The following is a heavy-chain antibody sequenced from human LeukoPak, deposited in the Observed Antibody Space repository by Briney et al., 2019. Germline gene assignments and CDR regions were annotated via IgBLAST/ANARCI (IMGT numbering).Heavy chain of an antibody. V-gene: IGHV3-74*01. CDR3: VRDWDHFDFDS. D-gene: IGHD3-9*01. J-gene: IGHJ5*01. CDR2: IKGDGSHT. CDR1: GFTFSNYW. Sequence: GGSLTLSCAASGFTFSNYWMHWVRQAPGKGLVWVSRIKGDGSHTIYADPVKGRFTISRDNAKNTLYLQMKSLRAEDTAVYYCVRDWDHFDFDSWGQGTLVTVSS.